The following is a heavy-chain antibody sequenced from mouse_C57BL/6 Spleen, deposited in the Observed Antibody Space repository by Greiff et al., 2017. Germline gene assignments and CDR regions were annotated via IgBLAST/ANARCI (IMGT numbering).Heavy chain of an antibody. D-gene: IGHD1-1*01. Sequence: EVMLVESGGGLVKPGGSLKLSCAASGFTFSDYGMHWVRQAPEKGLEWVAYISSGSSTIDYADTVKGRFTISRDNAKNTLFLQMTSLRSEDTAMYYCARVDYGSSPAWFAYWGQGTLVTVSA. CDR3: ARVDYGSSPAWFAY. J-gene: IGHJ3*01. CDR2: ISSGSSTI. CDR1: GFTFSDYG. V-gene: IGHV5-17*01.